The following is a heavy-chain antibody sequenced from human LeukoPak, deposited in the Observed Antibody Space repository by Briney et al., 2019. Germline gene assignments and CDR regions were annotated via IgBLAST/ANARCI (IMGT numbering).Heavy chain of an antibody. CDR2: ISSSGSTI. Sequence: GGSLRLSCAASGFTFSDYYMSWIRQAPGKGLEWVSYISSSGSTIYYADSVKGRFTISRDNAKNSLYLQMNSLRAEDTAVYYCARVRLHCYDSSGYPGYFDYWGQGTLVTVSS. V-gene: IGHV3-11*01. D-gene: IGHD3-22*01. J-gene: IGHJ4*02. CDR3: ARVRLHCYDSSGYPGYFDY. CDR1: GFTFSDYY.